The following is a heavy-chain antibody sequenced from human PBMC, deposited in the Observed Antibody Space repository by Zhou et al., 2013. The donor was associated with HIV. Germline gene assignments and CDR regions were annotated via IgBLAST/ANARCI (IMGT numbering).Heavy chain of an antibody. D-gene: IGHD2-21*01. Sequence: QVQLVQSGAEVKKPGASVKVSCKASGYSFTTHSVHWVRQAPGQGLEWMGIINPSGGSTSYAQKFQGRITITTDDSATTAYLDLSSLTSEDTAVYYCGRVVFDRSDLWGQGTLVTVSS. V-gene: IGHV1-46*01. CDR3: GRVVFDRSDL. CDR2: INPSGGST. CDR1: GYSFTTHS. J-gene: IGHJ5*02.